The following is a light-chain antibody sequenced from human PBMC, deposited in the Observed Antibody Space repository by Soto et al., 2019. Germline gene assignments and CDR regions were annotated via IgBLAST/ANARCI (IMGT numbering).Light chain of an antibody. CDR2: DNS. CDR1: SSNIGDNY. Sequence: QSALTQPPSVSAAPGQKVTISCSGSSSNIGDNYVSWYQQFPGTAPKLLIYDNSKRPSGIPDRFSGSKSGTSATLGITGLQTGDEADYYCGTWDSSLNSWVFGGGTKLTVL. CDR3: GTWDSSLNSWV. J-gene: IGLJ3*02. V-gene: IGLV1-51*01.